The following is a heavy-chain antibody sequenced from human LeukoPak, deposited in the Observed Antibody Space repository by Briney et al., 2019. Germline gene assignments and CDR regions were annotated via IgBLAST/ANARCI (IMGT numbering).Heavy chain of an antibody. Sequence: GGSLRLSCAASGFTFSDYYMRWIRQAPGKGLEWISYITNGGRTIYYADSVKGRFTISRDNAKNSLYLQMNSLRAEDTAVYYCARDLYGGNSLAVDIWGQGTMVTVSS. J-gene: IGHJ3*02. CDR3: ARDLYGGNSLAVDI. CDR2: ITNGGRTI. CDR1: GFTFSDYY. V-gene: IGHV3-11*01. D-gene: IGHD4-23*01.